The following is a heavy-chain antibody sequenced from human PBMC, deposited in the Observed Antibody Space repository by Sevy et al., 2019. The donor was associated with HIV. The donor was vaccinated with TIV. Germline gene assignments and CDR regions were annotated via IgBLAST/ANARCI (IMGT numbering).Heavy chain of an antibody. CDR2: FDPEDGKR. V-gene: IGHV1-24*01. J-gene: IGHJ4*02. D-gene: IGHD3-22*01. Sequence: ASVKVSCKVSGYTLTKLSMHWVRQVRGKGLEWMGSFDPEDGKRIYAQKFQGRFTMTEHTSTDTGYLDLNSLRSEDWAVDLGATTKDYYESSGDPFDYWGQGTLVTVSS. CDR3: ATTKDYYESSGDPFDY. CDR1: GYTLTKLS.